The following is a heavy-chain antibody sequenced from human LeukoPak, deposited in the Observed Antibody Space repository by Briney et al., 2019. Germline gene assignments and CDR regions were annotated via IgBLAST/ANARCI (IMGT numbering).Heavy chain of an antibody. CDR3: ARLTKGRYFDYIFAF. Sequence: SENLSLTCTVSGASVSDSLSYWGWVRQPPRKGLEWVANVYYTGSTYYNPSLKSRVTMSVDTSKNQFSLKMTSVTAADTAIYYCARLTKGRYFDYIFAFWGQGILVTVSS. V-gene: IGHV4-39*01. J-gene: IGHJ4*02. D-gene: IGHD3-9*01. CDR2: VYYTGST. CDR1: GASVSDSLSY.